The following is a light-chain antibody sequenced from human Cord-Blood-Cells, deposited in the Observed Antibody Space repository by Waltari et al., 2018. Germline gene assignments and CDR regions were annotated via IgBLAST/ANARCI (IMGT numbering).Light chain of an antibody. CDR1: SSNIGAGYD. Sequence: QSVLTQPPSVSGAPGQRVTISCTGSSSNIGAGYDVHWYQQLPGTAPKLLIYGNCMRPSGVPDRISGSKSGTSASLAITVLQAEDEADYYCQSYDSSLSGSVFGGGTKLTVL. V-gene: IGLV1-40*01. CDR2: GNC. J-gene: IGLJ3*02. CDR3: QSYDSSLSGSV.